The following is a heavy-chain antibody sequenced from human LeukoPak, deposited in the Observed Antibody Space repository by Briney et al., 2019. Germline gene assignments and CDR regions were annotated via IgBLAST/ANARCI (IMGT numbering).Heavy chain of an antibody. CDR3: TRGATEATRYYYGLDV. D-gene: IGHD5-12*01. CDR2: TRNKPKGYTT. V-gene: IGHV3-72*01. J-gene: IGHJ6*02. Sequence: GGSLRLSCAASGFTFSDHYMDWVRQAPGKGLEWVGRTRNKPKGYTTEYAASVRGRFTISRDVSKNSLYLQMSSLKTEDTAVYYCTRGATEATRYYYGLDVWGQGTTVTVSS. CDR1: GFTFSDHY.